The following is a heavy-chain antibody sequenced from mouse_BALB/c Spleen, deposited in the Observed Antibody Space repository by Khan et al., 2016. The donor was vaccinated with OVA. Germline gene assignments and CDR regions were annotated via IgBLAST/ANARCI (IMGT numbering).Heavy chain of an antibody. D-gene: IGHD2-14*01. CDR2: IDPFSGGT. Sequence: EVKLVESGPELMKPGASVKISCKASGYSFTSYYIHWVKESHGTSLEWIGYIDPFSGGTTYNQTFKGKATLTVDKSSSKAYIHLRHLKSEDSAVFYCTRQGYVAWFTYGGQGTRVTVSA. J-gene: IGHJ3*01. CDR3: TRQGYVAWFTY. CDR1: GYSFTSYY. V-gene: IGHV1S135*01.